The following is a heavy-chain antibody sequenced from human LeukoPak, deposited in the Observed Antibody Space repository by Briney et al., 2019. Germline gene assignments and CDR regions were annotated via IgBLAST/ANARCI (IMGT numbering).Heavy chain of an antibody. CDR2: IRSKAYGGTT. Sequence: SGGSLRLSCTASGFTFGDYAMSWFRQAPGKGLEWVGFIRSKAYGGTTEYAASVKGRFTISRDDSKSIAYLQMNSLKTEDTAVYYCTKVGTGIVSGWDAKGYFDYWGQGTLVTVSS. CDR1: GFTFGDYA. V-gene: IGHV3-49*03. D-gene: IGHD6-19*01. J-gene: IGHJ4*02. CDR3: TKVGTGIVSGWDAKGYFDY.